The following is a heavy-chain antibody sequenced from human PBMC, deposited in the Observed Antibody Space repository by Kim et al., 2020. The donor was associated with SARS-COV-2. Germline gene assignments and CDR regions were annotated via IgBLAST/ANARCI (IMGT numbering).Heavy chain of an antibody. CDR3: ARLSESGHYVAVY. CDR2: INHDSSET. CDR1: GYSFINYW. V-gene: IGHV5-51*01. Sequence: GESLKISCAASGYSFINYWIGWVRQMPGKGLEWMGIINHDSSETSNSPSFQGQVTMSADRSISTTYLQWSSLNASDRAIYYCARLSESGHYVAVYWGQGT. J-gene: IGHJ4*02. D-gene: IGHD3-16*01.